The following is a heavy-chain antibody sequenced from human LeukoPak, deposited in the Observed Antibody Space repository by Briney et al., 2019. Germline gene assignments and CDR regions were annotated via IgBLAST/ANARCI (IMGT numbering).Heavy chain of an antibody. CDR3: ARDGTYYDYVWGSYRHDYDY. CDR2: IWYDGSNK. V-gene: IGHV3-33*08. D-gene: IGHD3-16*02. J-gene: IGHJ4*02. CDR1: GFTFSSYA. Sequence: GGSLRLSCAASGFTFSSYAMHWVRQAPGKGLEWVAVIWYDGSNKYYADSVKGRFTISRDNSKNTLYLQMNSLRAEDTAVYYCARDGTYYDYVWGSYRHDYDYWGQGTLVTVSS.